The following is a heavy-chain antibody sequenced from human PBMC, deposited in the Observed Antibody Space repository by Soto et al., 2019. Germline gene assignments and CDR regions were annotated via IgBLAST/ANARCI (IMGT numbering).Heavy chain of an antibody. D-gene: IGHD1-1*01. V-gene: IGHV3-74*01. CDR2: LNSDGTTT. J-gene: IGHJ6*02. CDR3: VRDGYPAWVYGVDV. Sequence: AGSLRLSCAASGFTVISYWMHWVRQGPGKGLVWVSRLNSDGTTTNYADSVKARFTISRDNARNTLYLQMNSLSAEDTAVYYCVRDGYPAWVYGVDVWGQGTTVTVSS. CDR1: GFTVISYW.